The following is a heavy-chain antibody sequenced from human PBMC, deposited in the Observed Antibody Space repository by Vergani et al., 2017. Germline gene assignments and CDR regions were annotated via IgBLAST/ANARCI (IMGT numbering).Heavy chain of an antibody. CDR3: ARYLEGWEQTAFDY. CDR2: IRYDGSNK. V-gene: IGHV3-30*02. J-gene: IGHJ4*02. CDR1: GFIFRSYG. D-gene: IGHD1-26*01. Sequence: QVQLVESGGGVVQSGGSLRLSCAASGFIFRSYGMHWVRQAPGKGLEWVAFIRYDGSNKYYADSVKGRFTISRDNSKNTLYLQMNSLRAEDTAVYYCARYLEGWEQTAFDYWGQGTLVTVSS.